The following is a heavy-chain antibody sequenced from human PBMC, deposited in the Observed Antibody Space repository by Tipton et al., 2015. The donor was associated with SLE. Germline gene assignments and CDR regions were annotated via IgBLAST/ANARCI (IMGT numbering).Heavy chain of an antibody. CDR2: IYYSGST. D-gene: IGHD3-3*01. J-gene: IGHJ5*02. CDR3: ARMWGHDFWSGYSSLDP. Sequence: TLSLTCTVSGGSISSHYWSWIRQPPGKGLEWIGYIYYSGSTNYNPSLKSRVTISVDTSKNQFSLKLSSVTAADTAVYYCARMWGHDFWSGYSSLDPWGQGTLVTVSS. CDR1: GGSISSHY. V-gene: IGHV4-59*11.